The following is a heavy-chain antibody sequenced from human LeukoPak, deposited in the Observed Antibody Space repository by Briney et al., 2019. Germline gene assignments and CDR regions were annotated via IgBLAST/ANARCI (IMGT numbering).Heavy chain of an antibody. Sequence: GGSLRLFCAASGFTFSSYAMHWVRQAPGKGLEWVAVISYDGSNKYYADSVKGRFTISRDNSKNTLYLQMNSLRAEDTAVYYCARVSGYSYGYIDYWGQGTLVTVSS. CDR2: ISYDGSNK. D-gene: IGHD5-18*01. CDR1: GFTFSSYA. CDR3: ARVSGYSYGYIDY. J-gene: IGHJ4*02. V-gene: IGHV3-30-3*01.